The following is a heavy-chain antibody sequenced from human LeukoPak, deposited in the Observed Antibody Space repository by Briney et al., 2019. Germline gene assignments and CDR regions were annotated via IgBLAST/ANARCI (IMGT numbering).Heavy chain of an antibody. CDR2: IRSKANSYAT. CDR3: TRLYCSGGSCSHQGSYFDY. J-gene: IGHJ4*02. V-gene: IGHV3-73*01. D-gene: IGHD2-15*01. Sequence: GGSLRLSCAASGFTFSGSAMHWVRQASGKGLEWVGRIRSKANSYATAYAASVKGRFTISRDDSNNTAYLQMNSLKTEDTAVYYCTRLYCSGGSCSHQGSYFDYWGQGTLVTVSS. CDR1: GFTFSGSA.